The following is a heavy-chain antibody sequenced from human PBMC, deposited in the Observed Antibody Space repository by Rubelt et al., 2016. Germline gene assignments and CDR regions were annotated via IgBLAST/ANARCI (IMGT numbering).Heavy chain of an antibody. CDR2: IYSDGST. V-gene: IGHV3-53*01. D-gene: IGHD6-13*01. CDR3: AKDAKTWQQLDWTFDY. CDR1: GFTVSSDY. J-gene: IGHJ4*02. Sequence: GSLRLSCTASGFTVSSDYVSWVRQAPEKGLEWGSVIYSDGSTFYTDSVKGRFTISRDNSKNTLYLQMNSLRAEDTAVYYCAKDAKTWQQLDWTFDYWGQGTLVTVSS.